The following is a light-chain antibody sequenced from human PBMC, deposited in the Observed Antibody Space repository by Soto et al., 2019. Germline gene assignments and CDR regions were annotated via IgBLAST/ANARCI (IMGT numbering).Light chain of an antibody. V-gene: IGKV3-20*01. CDR3: QYYGSSYHLN. J-gene: IGKJ4*01. CDR2: GVS. Sequence: IVLTQPPGTQSLSPGERATLSCTASQSLTTSYLTRYQQKPGQAPRLLIYGVSSRASGIPDRFSGSGSGTDVTLTISRLEPEDFAVYFCQYYGSSYHLNLAGGTKVEIK. CDR1: QSLTTSY.